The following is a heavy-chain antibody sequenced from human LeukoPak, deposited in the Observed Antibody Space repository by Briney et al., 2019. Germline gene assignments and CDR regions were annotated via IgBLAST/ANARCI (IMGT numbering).Heavy chain of an antibody. J-gene: IGHJ4*02. CDR3: ARLSGYDWESFYDY. D-gene: IGHD5-12*01. V-gene: IGHV1-46*01. CDR2: INPSGGRT. CDR1: GYTFTNYY. Sequence: ASVKVSCKASGYTFTNYYIHWVRQAPGQGLEWVGMINPSGGRTSYAQRFQGRVTVTTDTSTSTVYMQLSSLASADTAVYYCARLSGYDWESFYDYWGQGTLVTVSS.